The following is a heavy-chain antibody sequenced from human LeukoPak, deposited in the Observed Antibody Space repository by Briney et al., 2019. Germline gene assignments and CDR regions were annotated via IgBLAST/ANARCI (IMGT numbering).Heavy chain of an antibody. V-gene: IGHV3-30-3*01. D-gene: IGHD3-10*01. Sequence: GGSLRLSCAASGFTFSSYAMHWVRQAPGKGLKWVAVISYDGSNKYYADSVKGRFTISRDNSKNTLYLQMNSLRAEDTAVYYCAREEYYYGSGVDYWGQGTLVTVSS. J-gene: IGHJ4*02. CDR2: ISYDGSNK. CDR1: GFTFSSYA. CDR3: AREEYYYGSGVDY.